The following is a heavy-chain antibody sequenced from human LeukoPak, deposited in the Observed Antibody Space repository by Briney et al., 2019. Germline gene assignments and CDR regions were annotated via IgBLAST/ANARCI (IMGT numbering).Heavy chain of an antibody. CDR2: INHSGST. Sequence: PSETLSLTCAVYGGSFSGYYWSWIRQPPGKGLEWIGEINHSGSTNYNPSLKSRATLSVDTSKNQFSLRLSSVTAADTAVYYCARGIVFGYYATFDYWGQGTLVTVSS. V-gene: IGHV4-34*01. CDR3: ARGIVFGYYATFDY. J-gene: IGHJ4*02. CDR1: GGSFSGYY. D-gene: IGHD3-3*01.